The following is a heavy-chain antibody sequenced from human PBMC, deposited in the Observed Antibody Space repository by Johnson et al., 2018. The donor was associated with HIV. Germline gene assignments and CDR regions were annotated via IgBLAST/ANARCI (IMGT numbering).Heavy chain of an antibody. CDR3: ARRGRRGGDAFDI. D-gene: IGHD3-16*01. CDR1: GFTVSSNY. V-gene: IGHV3-66*02. CDR2: IYSGGRS. J-gene: IGHJ3*02. Sequence: VQLVESGGGLVQPGGSLRLSCAASGFTVSSNYMSWVRQAPGKGLEWVSVIYSGGRSYYADSVKGRLTLSRDNSKNTLYLQMNSLRAEDTAVYYCARRGRRGGDAFDIWGQGNMVT.